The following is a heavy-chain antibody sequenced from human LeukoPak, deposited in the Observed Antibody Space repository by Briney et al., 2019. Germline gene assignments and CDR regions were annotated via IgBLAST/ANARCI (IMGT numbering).Heavy chain of an antibody. Sequence: GGSLRLSCAASGFTFNTYTMSWVRQAPGKGLEWVSSINTRSSNIYYADSVKGRVTVSRDNTKNSLYLQMNSLRAEDTAVYFCAKESGDCGADCLALNDYWGQGTRDRVSS. CDR1: GFTFNTYT. D-gene: IGHD2-21*02. J-gene: IGHJ4*02. V-gene: IGHV3-21*01. CDR3: AKESGDCGADCLALNDY. CDR2: INTRSSNI.